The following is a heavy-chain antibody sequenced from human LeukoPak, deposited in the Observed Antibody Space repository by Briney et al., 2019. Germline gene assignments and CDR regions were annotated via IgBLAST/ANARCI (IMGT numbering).Heavy chain of an antibody. CDR1: GGSFSGYY. V-gene: IGHV4-34*12. J-gene: IGHJ4*02. Sequence: PSETLSLTCAVYGGSFSGYYWSWIRQPPGKGLEWIGEIIHSGSTNYNPSLRSRVTVSVHTSKNQSSLKPSSVTAADTAVYYCARQWLVSPLFDYWGQGTLVTVSS. CDR3: ARQWLVSPLFDY. D-gene: IGHD6-19*01. CDR2: IIHSGST.